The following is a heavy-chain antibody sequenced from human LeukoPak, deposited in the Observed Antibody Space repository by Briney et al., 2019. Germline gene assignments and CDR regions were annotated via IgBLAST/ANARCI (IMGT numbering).Heavy chain of an antibody. J-gene: IGHJ3*02. Sequence: PSETLSLTCTVSGGPISSYYWSWIRQPPGKGLEWIGYIYYSGSTNYNPSLKSRVTISVDTSKNQFSLKLSSVTAADTAVYYCARGGVVVPADAFDIWGQGTMVTVSS. CDR1: GGPISSYY. V-gene: IGHV4-59*08. CDR2: IYYSGST. D-gene: IGHD2-2*01. CDR3: ARGGVVVPADAFDI.